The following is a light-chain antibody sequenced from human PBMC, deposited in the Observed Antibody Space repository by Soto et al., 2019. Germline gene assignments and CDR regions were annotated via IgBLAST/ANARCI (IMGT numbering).Light chain of an antibody. V-gene: IGKV1-9*01. CDR1: QGISTY. CDR2: AAS. CDR3: QQLNAYPIT. Sequence: IQLTQSPSSLSASVGDRVTITCRASQGISTYLAWYQQKPGKAPKLLIYAASTLQSGVPSRFSGSGSGTDFTLTIDSLQPEDFVTYYCQQLNAYPITLGQGTRLDIK. J-gene: IGKJ5*01.